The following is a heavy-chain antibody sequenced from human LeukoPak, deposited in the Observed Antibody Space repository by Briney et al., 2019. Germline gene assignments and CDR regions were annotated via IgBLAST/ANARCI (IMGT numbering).Heavy chain of an antibody. CDR1: GYSISSGYY. CDR3: ARVGKGKSFGEVIKGRMKTNWFDP. CDR2: IYHSGST. J-gene: IGHJ5*02. D-gene: IGHD3-10*01. V-gene: IGHV4-38-2*02. Sequence: PSETLSLTCTVSGYSISSGYYWGWIRQPPGKGLEWIGSIYHSGSTYYNPSLKSRVTISVDTSKNQFSLKLSSVTAADTAVYYCARVGKGKSFGEVIKGRMKTNWFDPWGQGTLVTVSS.